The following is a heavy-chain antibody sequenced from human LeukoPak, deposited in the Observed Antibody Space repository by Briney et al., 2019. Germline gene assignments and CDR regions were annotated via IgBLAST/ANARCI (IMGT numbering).Heavy chain of an antibody. CDR1: GGSISSRSYY. J-gene: IGHJ3*02. CDR3: ARHYRGALAGTMGAFDI. D-gene: IGHD6-19*01. CDR2: IHYSGST. Sequence: SETLSLTCTVSGGSISSRSYYCGWVRQPPGKGLEWTGSIHYSGSTYYDASFKSRVTMSVDTSKNQFSLKLSSVTAADTAVYYCARHYRGALAGTMGAFDIWGQGTMVTVSS. V-gene: IGHV4-39*01.